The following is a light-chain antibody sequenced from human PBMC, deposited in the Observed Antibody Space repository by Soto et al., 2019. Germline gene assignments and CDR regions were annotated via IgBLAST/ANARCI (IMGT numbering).Light chain of an antibody. CDR3: HQYGYSPWT. Sequence: EIVLTQSPDTLSLSPGESATLSCRASQTISRSYLAWYKQTPGQAPRLLMYSASTRATGVPDRVSGSGSGTDFTLTISRLEPEDFALYYCHQYGYSPWTFGQGTEVEIK. V-gene: IGKV3-20*01. CDR2: SAS. J-gene: IGKJ1*01. CDR1: QTISRSY.